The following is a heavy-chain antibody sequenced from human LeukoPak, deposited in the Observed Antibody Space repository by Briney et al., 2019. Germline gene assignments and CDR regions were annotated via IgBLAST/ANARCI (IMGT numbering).Heavy chain of an antibody. D-gene: IGHD4-17*01. J-gene: IGHJ3*02. CDR3: AREYDYGDLGAFDI. CDR2: IYSGGST. V-gene: IGHV3-66*01. CDR1: GFTVSSNY. Sequence: GGSLRLSCAASGFTVSSNYMSWVRQAPGKGLEWVSVIYSGGSTYYADSVKGRFTISRDNSKKTLYLQMNSLRAEATAVYYCAREYDYGDLGAFDIWGQGTMVTVSS.